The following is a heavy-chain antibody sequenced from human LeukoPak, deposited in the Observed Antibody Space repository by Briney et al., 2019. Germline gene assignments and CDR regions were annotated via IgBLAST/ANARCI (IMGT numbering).Heavy chain of an antibody. J-gene: IGHJ5*02. CDR3: AKKIPTSFDP. Sequence: GGSLRLSCAASGFTFSSYAMSWARQAPGKGLEWVSGISDSGGNTYYAGSVKGRFTISRDNSKNMLYLQMNSLRAEDTAVYYCAKKIPTSFDPWGQGTLVTVSS. CDR2: ISDSGGNT. CDR1: GFTFSSYA. V-gene: IGHV3-23*01.